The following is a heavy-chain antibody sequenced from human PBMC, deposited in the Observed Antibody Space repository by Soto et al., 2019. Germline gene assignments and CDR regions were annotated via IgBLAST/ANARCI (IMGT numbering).Heavy chain of an antibody. D-gene: IGHD4-17*01. CDR1: GGSVSSGSYY. Sequence: SETLSLTCTVSGGSVSSGSYYWSWIRQPPGKGLEWIGYIYYSGSTNYNPSLKSRVTISVDTSKNQFSLKLSSVTAADTAVYYCASGAYDYGGNFPFDYWGQGTLVTVSS. J-gene: IGHJ4*02. V-gene: IGHV4-61*01. CDR3: ASGAYDYGGNFPFDY. CDR2: IYYSGST.